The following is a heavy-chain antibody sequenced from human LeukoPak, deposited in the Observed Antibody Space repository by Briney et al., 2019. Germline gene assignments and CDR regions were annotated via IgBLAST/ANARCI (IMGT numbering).Heavy chain of an antibody. CDR2: IIPIFGTA. V-gene: IGHV1-69*13. D-gene: IGHD6-6*01. J-gene: IGHJ5*02. CDR1: GGTFSSYA. CDR3: ARDLSSPPNWFDP. Sequence: SVKVSCKASGGTFSSYAISWVRQAPGQGLEWMGGIIPIFGTANYAQKFQGRVTITADEPTSTAYMELSSLRSEDTAVYYCARDLSSPPNWFDPWGQGTLVTVPS.